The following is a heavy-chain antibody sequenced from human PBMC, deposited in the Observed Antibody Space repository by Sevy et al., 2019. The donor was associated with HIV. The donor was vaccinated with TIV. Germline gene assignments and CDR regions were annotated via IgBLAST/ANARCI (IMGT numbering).Heavy chain of an antibody. D-gene: IGHD1-26*01. CDR1: GYTLTELS. CDR2: FDPEDGET. V-gene: IGHV1-24*01. CDR3: ATDFGGGSYGYFQH. Sequence: ASVKVSCKVSGYTLTELSMHWVRQAPGKGLEWTGGFDPEDGETIDAQKFQGRVTMTEDTSTDTAYMELSSLRSEDTAVYYCATDFGGGSYGYFQHWRQGTLVTVSS. J-gene: IGHJ1*01.